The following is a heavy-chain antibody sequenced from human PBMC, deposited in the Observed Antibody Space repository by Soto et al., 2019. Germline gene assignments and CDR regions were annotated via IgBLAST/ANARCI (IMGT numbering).Heavy chain of an antibody. D-gene: IGHD6-13*01. V-gene: IGHV3-74*01. CDR1: GFTFSSYW. CDR3: ERVYGYSRCSFDY. CDR2: INSDGSST. Sequence: EVQLVESGGGLVQPGGSLRLSCAASGFTFSSYWMHWVRQAPGKGLVWVSRINSDGSSTSYADSVKGRFTISRDNATNTLYLQMNSMRAADTAVYYFERVYGYSRCSFDYWCQGTLVTVSS. J-gene: IGHJ4*02.